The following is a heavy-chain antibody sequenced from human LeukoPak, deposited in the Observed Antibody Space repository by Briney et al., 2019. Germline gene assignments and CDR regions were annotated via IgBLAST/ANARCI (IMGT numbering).Heavy chain of an antibody. CDR3: AKAQSEYYDSSGFDY. J-gene: IGHJ4*02. D-gene: IGHD3-22*01. CDR1: GFTFSNFA. Sequence: PGGSLRLSCEASGFTFSNFAMSWVRQAPGKGLEWVSTISGSGGSTYYADSMKGRFTISRDNSKKMLYLQMNSLRAEDTAVYYCAKAQSEYYDSSGFDYWGQGTLGTVSS. CDR2: ISGSGGST. V-gene: IGHV3-23*01.